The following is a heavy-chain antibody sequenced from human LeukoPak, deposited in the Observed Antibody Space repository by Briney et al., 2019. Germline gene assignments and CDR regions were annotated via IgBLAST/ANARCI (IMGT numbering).Heavy chain of an antibody. D-gene: IGHD3-3*01. CDR3: ARDEPGEEYYDFWSGYFSPSRHGFDY. V-gene: IGHV3-48*03. CDR2: ISSSGSTI. Sequence: RTGGSLRLSCAASGFTFSSYEMNWVRQAPGKGLEWVSYISSSGSTIYYADSVKGRFTISRDNAKNSLYLQMNSLRAEDTAVYYCARDEPGEEYYDFWSGYFSPSRHGFDYWGQGTLVTVSS. CDR1: GFTFSSYE. J-gene: IGHJ4*02.